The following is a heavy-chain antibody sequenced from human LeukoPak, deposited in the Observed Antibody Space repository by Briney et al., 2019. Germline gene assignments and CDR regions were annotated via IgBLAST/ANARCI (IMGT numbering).Heavy chain of an antibody. CDR1: GYTFTGYY. CDR2: INPNRGGT. V-gene: IGHV1-2*06. CDR3: ARGYCSGGSCYSVENWFDP. D-gene: IGHD2-15*01. J-gene: IGHJ5*02. Sequence: ASVKVSCKAAGYTFTGYYMFWVRQAPGQGLEWMGRINPNRGGTNYAQKFQGRVTMTRGTSISTAYMELSRLRSDDTAVYYCARGYCSGGSCYSVENWFDPWGQGTLATVSS.